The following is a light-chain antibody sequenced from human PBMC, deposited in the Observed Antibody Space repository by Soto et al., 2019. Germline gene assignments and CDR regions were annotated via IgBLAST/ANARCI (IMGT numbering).Light chain of an antibody. J-gene: IGKJ2*01. CDR3: QQRSNWPPAT. CDR1: QSISSY. Sequence: EIVLTQSPATLSLSPGERATLSCRASQSISSYLAWYQQKPGQAPRLLIYDAYNRATGIPARFSGSGSGTDFTLTINSLEPEDFALYYCQQRSNWPPATFGPGTKLEIK. CDR2: DAY. V-gene: IGKV3-11*01.